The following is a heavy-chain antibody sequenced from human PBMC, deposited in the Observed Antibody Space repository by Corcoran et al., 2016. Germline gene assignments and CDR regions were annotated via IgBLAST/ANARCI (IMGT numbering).Heavy chain of an antibody. D-gene: IGHD5-12*01. CDR3: TKVGRDGYNYGSYYYYYGMDV. CDR2: ISYDGSNK. CDR1: GFTFSSYG. J-gene: IGHJ6*02. V-gene: IGHV3-30*18. Sequence: QVQLVESGGGVVQPGRYLRLSCAASGFTFSSYGMHWVRQAPGQGLEWVAVISYDGSNKYYADSVKGRFTISRDNSKNTLYLQMNSLRAEDTAVYYCTKVGRDGYNYGSYYYYYGMDVWGQGTSVTVSS.